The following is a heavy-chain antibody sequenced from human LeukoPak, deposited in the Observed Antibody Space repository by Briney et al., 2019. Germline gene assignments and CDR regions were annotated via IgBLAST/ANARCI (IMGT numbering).Heavy chain of an antibody. CDR1: GFTFYMYA. CDR2: MCGTAGCT. Sequence: GGSLRLSCQASGFTFYMYAMSWVRQAPGKGLEWVASMCGTAGCTFYPDSVKGRFTISRDNSKNVLYLRMNSLTAEDTAIYYCAKDFGYYDSSGRNNFDYWGQGTLVTVSS. D-gene: IGHD3-22*01. J-gene: IGHJ4*02. V-gene: IGHV3-23*01. CDR3: AKDFGYYDSSGRNNFDY.